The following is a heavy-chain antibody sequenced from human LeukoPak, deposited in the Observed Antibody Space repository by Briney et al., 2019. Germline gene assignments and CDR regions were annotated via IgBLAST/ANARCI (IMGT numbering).Heavy chain of an antibody. J-gene: IGHJ4*02. CDR3: ARTQSQSGSYRYYFGY. CDR2: IYYIRNT. V-gene: IGHV4-61*08. D-gene: IGHD1-26*01. Sequence: KPSETLSLPCTVSGGPQGSPGYYWRWIRQPPGGGLEWIGYIYYIRNTNYNPALTSRVTMSLDPSKNQFSLKLNSVTAADTAVYYCARTQSQSGSYRYYFGYWGQGTLVTVSS. CDR1: GGPQGSPGYY.